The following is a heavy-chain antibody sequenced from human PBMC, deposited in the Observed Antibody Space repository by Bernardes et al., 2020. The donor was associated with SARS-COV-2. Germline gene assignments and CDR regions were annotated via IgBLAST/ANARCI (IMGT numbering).Heavy chain of an antibody. Sequence: SGPTLVKPTQTLTLTCTFSGFSLSTSGVGVGWIRHPPGKALESLALIYWDDDKRYSPSLKSRLTITKDTSKNQVVLTMTNMDPVDTATYYCAHHSITIIFDYWGQGTLVTVSS. D-gene: IGHD3-10*01. V-gene: IGHV2-5*02. J-gene: IGHJ4*02. CDR2: IYWDDDK. CDR3: AHHSITIIFDY. CDR1: GFSLSTSGVG.